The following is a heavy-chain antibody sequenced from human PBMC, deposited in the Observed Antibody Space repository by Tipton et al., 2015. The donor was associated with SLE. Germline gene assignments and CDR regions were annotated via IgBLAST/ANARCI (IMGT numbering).Heavy chain of an antibody. CDR1: GGSISSYY. D-gene: IGHD1-7*01. J-gene: IGHJ4*02. CDR2: IYTSGST. CDR3: ARGFPQPNWNYEPFDY. Sequence: TLSLTCTVSGGSISSYYWSWIRQPAGKGLEWIGRIYTSGSTNYNPSLKSRVTISVDTSKNQFSLKLSSVTAADTAVYYCARGFPQPNWNYEPFDYWGQGTLITVSS. V-gene: IGHV4-4*07.